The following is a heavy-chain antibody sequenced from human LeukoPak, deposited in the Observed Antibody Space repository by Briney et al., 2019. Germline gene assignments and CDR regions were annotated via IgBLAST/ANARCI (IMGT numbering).Heavy chain of an antibody. CDR3: ARDNRQKRITMVRGVITTIYYYGMDV. J-gene: IGHJ6*02. D-gene: IGHD3-10*01. Sequence: SETLSLTCAVYGGSFSGYYWSWIRQPPGKGLEWIGEINHSGSTNYNPSLKSRVTISVDTSKNQFSLKLSSVTAADTAVYYCARDNRQKRITMVRGVITTIYYYGMDVWGQGTTVTVSS. V-gene: IGHV4-34*01. CDR1: GGSFSGYY. CDR2: INHSGST.